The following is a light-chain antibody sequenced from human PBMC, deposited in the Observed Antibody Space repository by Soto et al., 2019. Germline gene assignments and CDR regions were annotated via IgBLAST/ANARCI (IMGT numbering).Light chain of an antibody. V-gene: IGKV3-11*01. Sequence: EIVMTQSPATLSVSSGSRATLSCRSSQSVSSDLAWYQQKPGQAHRLIIYDAYNRATGIPDRFSGSGSGTDFTLTIRRLEAEDFAVYYCQKRSNWPQITLGRGKRVEIK. CDR2: DAY. CDR1: QSVSSD. J-gene: IGKJ5*01. CDR3: QKRSNWPQIT.